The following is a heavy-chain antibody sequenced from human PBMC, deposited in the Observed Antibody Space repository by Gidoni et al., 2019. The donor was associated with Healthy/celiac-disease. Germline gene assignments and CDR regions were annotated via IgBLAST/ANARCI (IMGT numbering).Heavy chain of an antibody. CDR2: IWYDGSNK. D-gene: IGHD3-10*02. CDR1: GFTFSSSG. J-gene: IGHJ4*02. CDR3: ARDSGPYYYVSYYFDY. V-gene: IGHV3-33*01. Sequence: QVQLVESGGGVVQPGRSMRLSCAASGFTFSSSGMHWVRQAPGKGLEWVAVIWYDGSNKYYADSVKGRFTISRDNSKNTLYLQMNSLRAEDTAVYYCARDSGPYYYVSYYFDYWGQGTLVTVSS.